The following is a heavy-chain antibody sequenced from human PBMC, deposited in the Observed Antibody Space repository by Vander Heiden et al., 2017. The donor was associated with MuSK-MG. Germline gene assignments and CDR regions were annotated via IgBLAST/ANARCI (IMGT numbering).Heavy chain of an antibody. CDR2: IGSAGET. CDR3: VRVGSSAYDY. D-gene: IGHD3-10*01. V-gene: IGHV3-13*01. Sequence: EEPLVESGGGLVQPGGSLRRSCAASGFTFRSHDMHWVRQATGKGLEWVSAIGSAGETYYAASVKGRFSISRENAKNSLYLQMNSLRVADTAVYYCVRVGSSAYDYWGQGTLVTVSS. CDR1: GFTFRSHD. J-gene: IGHJ4*02.